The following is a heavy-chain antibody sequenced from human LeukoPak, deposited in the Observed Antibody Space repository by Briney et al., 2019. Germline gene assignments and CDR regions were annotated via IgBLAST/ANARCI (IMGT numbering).Heavy chain of an antibody. V-gene: IGHV4-34*01. J-gene: IGHJ4*02. D-gene: IGHD2-15*01. CDR1: GESLNSYY. CDR3: ARGAWATRLGS. Sequence: SETLSLTCAVYGESLNSYYWSWVRQPPGEGLEWIGEIYESGTTEHNPSLKSRVTISMVPSKQQFSLSLSPVTAADTAVYYCARGAWATRLGSWGLGTPVIVSS. CDR2: IYESGTT.